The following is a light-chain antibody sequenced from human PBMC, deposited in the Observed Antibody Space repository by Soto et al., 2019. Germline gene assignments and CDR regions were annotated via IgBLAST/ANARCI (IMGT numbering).Light chain of an antibody. Sequence: EIVLTQSPGTLSLSPGERATLSCRASQSLVTRYLAWYQQKPGQAPRLLIYAASTRAAGIPDRSSGSESGTDLTLTVSRLEPEDFAVYYCQQYDRTPWTFGQGTKV. CDR2: AAS. V-gene: IGKV3-20*01. CDR1: QSLVTRY. CDR3: QQYDRTPWT. J-gene: IGKJ1*01.